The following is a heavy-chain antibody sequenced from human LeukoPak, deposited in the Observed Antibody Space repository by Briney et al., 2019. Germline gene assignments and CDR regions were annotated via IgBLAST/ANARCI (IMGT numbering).Heavy chain of an antibody. CDR1: SDPYSVYY. CDR2: IYYSGST. J-gene: IGHJ4*01. Sequence: SDTLTLLCAVYSDPYSVYYWIWLRQPPGKALVGIRYIYYSGSTSYNPSLKSRVTISVDTSMNQFSLKLLSVTAADTAVYYCAREDSGYDYSPIDDWGQRILVTASS. CDR3: AREDSGYDYSPIDD. D-gene: IGHD5-12*01. V-gene: IGHV4-59*01.